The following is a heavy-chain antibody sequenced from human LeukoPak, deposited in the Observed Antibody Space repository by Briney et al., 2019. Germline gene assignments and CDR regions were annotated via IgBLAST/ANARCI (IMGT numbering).Heavy chain of an antibody. D-gene: IGHD3-22*01. V-gene: IGHV3-64*01. CDR2: ISSNGGTT. J-gene: IGHJ4*02. Sequence: PGGSLRLSCAASGFTFSSDAMHWVRQAPGKGLEYVSAISSNGGTTHYGNSVKGRFTISRDNSKNTLYLQMGSLRAEDMAVYFCARSSGYGYYFDYWGQGTLATVSS. CDR1: GFTFSSDA. CDR3: ARSSGYGYYFDY.